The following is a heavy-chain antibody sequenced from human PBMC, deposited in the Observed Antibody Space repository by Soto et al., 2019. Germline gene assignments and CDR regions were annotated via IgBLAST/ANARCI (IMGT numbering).Heavy chain of an antibody. CDR2: ISAYNGNT. V-gene: IGHV1-18*01. CDR3: ARDGYGYCSGGSCSHVDY. D-gene: IGHD2-15*01. Sequence: ASVKVSCKASGYTFTSYGISWVRQAPGQGLEWMGWISAYNGNTNYAQKLQGRVTMTTDTSTSTAYMELRSLRSDDTAVYYCARDGYGYCSGGSCSHVDYWGQGTLVTVSS. J-gene: IGHJ4*02. CDR1: GYTFTSYG.